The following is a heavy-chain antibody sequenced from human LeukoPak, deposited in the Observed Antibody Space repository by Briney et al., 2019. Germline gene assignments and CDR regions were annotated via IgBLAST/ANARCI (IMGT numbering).Heavy chain of an antibody. CDR3: ARDRGYCSGGSCYLTLFDY. CDR2: ISGSGHDI. D-gene: IGHD2-15*01. J-gene: IGHJ4*02. V-gene: IGHV3-11*04. CDR1: GFTFSDSY. Sequence: GGSLRLSCAASGFTFSDSYMTWVRQAPGKGVEWVAYISGSGHDINYSESAKGRFTISRDNAKNSLYLQMSSLRVEDTAVYYCARDRGYCSGGSCYLTLFDYWGQGTLVTVSS.